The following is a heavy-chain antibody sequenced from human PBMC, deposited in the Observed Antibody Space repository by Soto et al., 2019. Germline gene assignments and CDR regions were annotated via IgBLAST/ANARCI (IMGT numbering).Heavy chain of an antibody. CDR3: ARGPSGDKVDY. D-gene: IGHD7-27*01. Sequence: QVQLQESGPGLVKPSQILSLTWTVSGGSISSGDYYWSWIRQSPGRGLEWIGHIYDGGSTYSNPSLRSRVSISVDTSKTQLSLDLSSVTAADTAVYYCARGPSGDKVDYWGQGALVTVSS. CDR2: IYDGGST. CDR1: GGSISSGDYY. V-gene: IGHV4-30-4*01. J-gene: IGHJ4*02.